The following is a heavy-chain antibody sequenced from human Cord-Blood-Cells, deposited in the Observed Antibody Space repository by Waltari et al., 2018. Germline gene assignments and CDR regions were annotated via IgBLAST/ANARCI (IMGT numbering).Heavy chain of an antibody. V-gene: IGHV6-1*01. CDR3: AREDPRGYSYGWSNWFDP. CDR1: GDSVSSNSAA. J-gene: IGHJ5*02. CDR2: TYYRSKWYN. D-gene: IGHD5-18*01. Sequence: QVQLQQSGPGLVKPPQTLSLTCAISGDSVSSNSAAWNWIRQSPSRGLEWLGRTYYRSKWYNDYAVSVKSRITINPDTSKNQFSLQLNSVTPEDTAVYYCAREDPRGYSYGWSNWFDPWGQGTLVTVSS.